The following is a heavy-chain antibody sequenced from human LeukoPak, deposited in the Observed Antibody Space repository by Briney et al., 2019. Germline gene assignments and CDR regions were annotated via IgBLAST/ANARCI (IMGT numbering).Heavy chain of an antibody. J-gene: IGHJ4*02. CDR3: AKDRAGSSGTRRGIDY. CDR1: GFTFSSYA. Sequence: GGSLRLSCAASGFTFSSYAMSWVRQAPGKGLEWVSAISGSGGTTYYADSVKGRFTISRDSSKNTVYLQMNSLRAEDTAVYYCAKDRAGSSGTRRGIDYWGQGTLVTVSS. D-gene: IGHD3-10*01. V-gene: IGHV3-23*01. CDR2: ISGSGGTT.